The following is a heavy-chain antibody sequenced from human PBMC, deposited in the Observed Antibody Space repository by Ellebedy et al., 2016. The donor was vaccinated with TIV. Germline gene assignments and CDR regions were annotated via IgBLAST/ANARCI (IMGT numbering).Heavy chain of an antibody. CDR1: GHTFTGFA. Sequence: AASVKVSCKASGHTFTGFALSWVRQAPGQGLEWLGWIHTKTGNPTYAQGFAGRSVFSLDTSVSTAYLQISSLKAEDTAVYYCARIHSGGDDYWGQGTLVTVSS. J-gene: IGHJ4*02. CDR2: IHTKTGNP. D-gene: IGHD1-26*01. V-gene: IGHV7-4-1*02. CDR3: ARIHSGGDDY.